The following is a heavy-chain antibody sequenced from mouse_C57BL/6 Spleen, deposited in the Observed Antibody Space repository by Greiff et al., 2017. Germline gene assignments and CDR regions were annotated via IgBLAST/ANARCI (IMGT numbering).Heavy chain of an antibody. Sequence: VQLQQSGPELVKPGASVKISCKASGYTFTDYYMNWVKQSHGKSLEWIGDINPNNGGTSYNQKFKGKATLTVDKSSSTAYMELRSLTSEDSAVYYCARSGYYGNYVDWGQGTTLTVSS. J-gene: IGHJ2*01. V-gene: IGHV1-26*01. CDR2: INPNNGGT. CDR3: ARSGYYGNYVD. CDR1: GYTFTDYY. D-gene: IGHD2-1*01.